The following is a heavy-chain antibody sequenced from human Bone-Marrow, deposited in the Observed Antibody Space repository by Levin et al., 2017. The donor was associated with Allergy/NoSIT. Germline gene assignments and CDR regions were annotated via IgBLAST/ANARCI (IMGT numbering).Heavy chain of an antibody. CDR1: GGSISSGGYY. CDR2: IYYSGST. J-gene: IGHJ5*02. V-gene: IGHV4-31*03. D-gene: IGHD3-10*01. CDR3: ARGSREFDP. Sequence: SETLSLTCTVSGGSISSGGYYWSWIRQHQGKGLGWIGYIYYSGSTYYNPSLKSRVTISLDTSKNQFSLKLSSVTAADTAVYYCARGSREFDPWGQGTLVTVSS.